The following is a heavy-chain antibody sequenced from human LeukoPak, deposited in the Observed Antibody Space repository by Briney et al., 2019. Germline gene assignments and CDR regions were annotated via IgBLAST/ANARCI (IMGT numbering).Heavy chain of an antibody. Sequence: ASVKVSCKASGYTFTSYDINWVRQATGQGLEWMGWMNPNSGNTGYAQKFQGRVTMTRNTSMSTAYMELSSLRSEDTAVYYCARELGITMAGNYYYMDVWGKGTTVTVSS. D-gene: IGHD3-10*01. CDR3: ARELGITMAGNYYYMDV. V-gene: IGHV1-8*01. CDR1: GYTFTSYD. J-gene: IGHJ6*03. CDR2: MNPNSGNT.